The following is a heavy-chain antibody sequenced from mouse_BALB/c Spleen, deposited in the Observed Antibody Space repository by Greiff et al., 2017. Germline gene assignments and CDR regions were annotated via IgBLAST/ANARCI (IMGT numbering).Heavy chain of an antibody. CDR2: ISYSGST. CDR1: GDSITSGY. CDR3: ARRRLGYEGYFDV. V-gene: IGHV3-8*02. J-gene: IGHJ1*01. D-gene: IGHD2-2*01. Sequence: EVKLMESGPSLVKPSQTLSLTCSVTGDSITSGYWNWIRKFPGNKLEYMGYISYSGSTYYNPSLKSRISITRDTSKNQYYLQLNSVTTEDTATYYCARRRLGYEGYFDVWGAGTTVTVSS.